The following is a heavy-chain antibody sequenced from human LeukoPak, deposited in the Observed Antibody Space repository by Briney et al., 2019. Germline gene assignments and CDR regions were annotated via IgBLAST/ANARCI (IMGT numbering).Heavy chain of an antibody. CDR1: GYTFTGYY. Sequence: ASVKVSCKASGYTFTGYYMHWVRQAPGQGLEWMGWINPNSGGTNYAQKFQGRVTMTRDTSISTAYMELSRLRSDDTAVYHCARDLVRGVMGPVENYYYYYMDVWGKGTTVTVSS. CDR2: INPNSGGT. D-gene: IGHD3-10*01. V-gene: IGHV1-2*02. CDR3: ARDLVRGVMGPVENYYYYYMDV. J-gene: IGHJ6*03.